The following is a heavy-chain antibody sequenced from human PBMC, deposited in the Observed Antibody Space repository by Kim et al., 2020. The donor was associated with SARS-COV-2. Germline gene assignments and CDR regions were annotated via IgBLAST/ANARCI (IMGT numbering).Heavy chain of an antibody. J-gene: IGHJ5*02. CDR2: ISGSGGST. V-gene: IGHV3-23*01. Sequence: GGSLRLSCAASGFTFSSYAMSWARQAPGKGLEWVSGISGSGGSTYYADSVKGRFTISRDNSKNTLYLQMNSLRAEDTAVYYCAKDLVGATSWFDPWGQGTLVTVSS. CDR1: GFTFSSYA. CDR3: AKDLVGATSWFDP. D-gene: IGHD1-26*01.